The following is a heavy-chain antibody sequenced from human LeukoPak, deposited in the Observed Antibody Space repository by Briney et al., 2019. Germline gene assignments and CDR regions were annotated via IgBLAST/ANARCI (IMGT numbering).Heavy chain of an antibody. D-gene: IGHD5-18*01. CDR1: GGTFSSYA. Sequence: ASVKVSCKASGGTFSSYAISWVRQAPGQGLEWMGRIIPILGIANYAQKFQGRVTITADKSTSTAHMELSSLRSEDTAVYYCARDLLVDTAMDTNYWGQGTLVTVSS. CDR2: IIPILGIA. CDR3: ARDLLVDTAMDTNY. V-gene: IGHV1-69*04. J-gene: IGHJ4*02.